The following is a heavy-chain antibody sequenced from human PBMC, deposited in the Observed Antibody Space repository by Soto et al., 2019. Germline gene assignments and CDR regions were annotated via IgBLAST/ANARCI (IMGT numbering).Heavy chain of an antibody. V-gene: IGHV3-74*03. Sequence: EVQLVESGGGLVQPGGSLRLSCAASGFTFSSYWMHWVRQAPGKGLVWVSRINSDGSSTTYADSVKGRFTISRDNAENAPYLQMISLRAEVTAVYYCASVETCIITSCYSVFDYWGQGTLVTVSS. CDR3: ASVETCIITSCYSVFDY. CDR1: GFTFSSYW. J-gene: IGHJ4*02. CDR2: INSDGSST. D-gene: IGHD2-2*01.